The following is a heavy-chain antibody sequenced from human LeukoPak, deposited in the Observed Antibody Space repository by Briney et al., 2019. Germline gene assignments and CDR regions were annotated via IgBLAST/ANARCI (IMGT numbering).Heavy chain of an antibody. CDR2: MYYSGPT. CDR3: AGLPTNSFYYYMDV. V-gene: IGHV4-39*01. Sequence: SETLSLTCTVSGDSISSFTYYWGWIRQPPGKGLEWIGSMYYSGPTHYNPSLRSRVTMSVDTSKNQFSLKMTSVTAADTALYYCAGLPTNSFYYYMDVWGKGTTVTIS. CDR1: GDSISSFTYY. J-gene: IGHJ6*03.